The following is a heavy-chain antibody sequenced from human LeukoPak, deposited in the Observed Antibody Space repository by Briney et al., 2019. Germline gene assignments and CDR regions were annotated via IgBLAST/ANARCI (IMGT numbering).Heavy chain of an antibody. CDR1: GFSFRHYG. J-gene: IGHJ4*02. D-gene: IGHD1-14*01. V-gene: IGHV3-30*02. CDR3: ATTDTTCY. Sequence: GGSLRLSCAASGFSFRHYGIHGVRQAPGKGLEWVAFINYDGSNKYYADSVKGRFTISRDNSKNTLYLEINSLSTDDTAVYYCATTDTTCYWGQGTLVTVSS. CDR2: INYDGSNK.